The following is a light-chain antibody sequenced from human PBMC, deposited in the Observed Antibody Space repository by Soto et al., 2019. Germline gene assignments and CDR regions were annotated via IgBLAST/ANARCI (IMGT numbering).Light chain of an antibody. CDR3: SSYAGSKNV. V-gene: IGLV2-8*01. CDR2: EVS. J-gene: IGLJ1*01. Sequence: QSVLTQPASVSGSPVQSITISCTGTSSDVGGYNSVSWYQHHPGKAPKLILYEVSKRPSGVPDRFSGSKSGNTASLTVSGLQAEDEADYYCSSYAGSKNVFGTGTKVTVL. CDR1: SSDVGGYNS.